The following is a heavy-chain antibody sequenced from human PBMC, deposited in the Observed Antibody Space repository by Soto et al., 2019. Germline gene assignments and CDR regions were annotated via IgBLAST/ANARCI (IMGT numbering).Heavy chain of an antibody. J-gene: IGHJ6*02. CDR3: ARQGSNGAYYYYGMDV. CDR1: GYTFTDYW. V-gene: IGHV5-51*01. CDR2: IYPGDSDT. D-gene: IGHD2-8*01. Sequence: GESLKISCKGSGYTFTDYWIGWVRQLPGKGLEWMGIIYPGDSDTIYSPSFQGQVTFSVDKSTSTAYLQWSSLKASDTAMYYCARQGSNGAYYYYGMDVWGQGTTVTVSS.